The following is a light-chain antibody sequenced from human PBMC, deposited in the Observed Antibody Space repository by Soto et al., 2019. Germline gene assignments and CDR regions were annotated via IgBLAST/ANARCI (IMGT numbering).Light chain of an antibody. V-gene: IGLV2-14*03. J-gene: IGLJ1*01. Sequence: QSALTQPASVSGSPGQSITISCTGTSSDVGAYNFVSWYQQHPGKAPKLIIYDVSNRPSGVSNRFSGSKSGNTASLTISGLQAEDEADYCCSSLTSSSTRVFGTGTKVTVL. CDR3: SSLTSSSTRV. CDR2: DVS. CDR1: SSDVGAYNF.